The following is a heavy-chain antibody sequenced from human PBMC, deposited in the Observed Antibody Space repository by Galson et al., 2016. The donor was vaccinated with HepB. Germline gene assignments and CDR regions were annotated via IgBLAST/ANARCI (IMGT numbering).Heavy chain of an antibody. Sequence: SETLSLTCAVSGASISSEKWWTWVRQTPGKGLEWIGEIYSGSTRYNPSLKSRVTISMDKSQNHFPLNLNSVTAADTAVYYCATVRVGCSSTSCYIEDWGQGTLVTVSS. CDR3: ATVRVGCSSTSCYIED. D-gene: IGHD2-2*01. V-gene: IGHV4-4*02. CDR2: IYSGST. CDR1: GASISSEKW. J-gene: IGHJ4*02.